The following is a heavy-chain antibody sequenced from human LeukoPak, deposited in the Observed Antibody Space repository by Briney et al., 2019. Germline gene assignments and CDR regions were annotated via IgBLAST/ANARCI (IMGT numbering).Heavy chain of an antibody. D-gene: IGHD2-2*01. J-gene: IGHJ4*02. Sequence: SETLSLTCAVYGGSFSGYYWSWIRQPPGKGLEWIGEINHSGSTNYNPSLKSRVTISVDTSKNQFSLKLSSVTAADTAVHYCASLRSDIVVVPAASFNWGQGTLVTVSS. CDR1: GGSFSGYY. V-gene: IGHV4-34*01. CDR2: INHSGST. CDR3: ASLRSDIVVVPAASFN.